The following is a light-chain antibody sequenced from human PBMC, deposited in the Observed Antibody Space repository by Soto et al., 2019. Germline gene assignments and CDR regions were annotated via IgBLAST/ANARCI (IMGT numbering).Light chain of an antibody. CDR3: QQSYSTPYT. V-gene: IGKV1-39*01. CDR1: QSISSY. J-gene: IGKJ2*01. Sequence: DIQMTQSPSSLSASVGDRVTITCRASQSISSYLNWYQQKPGKAPKLLIYAASSLQSGDPSRFSGSGSGTDFTLTISLLQPEHFATYYGQQSYSTPYTFGQGTKLEIK. CDR2: AAS.